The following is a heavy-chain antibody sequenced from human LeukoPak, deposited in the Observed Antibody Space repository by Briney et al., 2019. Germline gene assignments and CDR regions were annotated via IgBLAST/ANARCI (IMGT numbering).Heavy chain of an antibody. J-gene: IGHJ4*02. CDR3: TRDAESRYYDSSGYPY. Sequence: GGSLRLSCIASGFTFGDYAMSWVRQAPGKGLEWVGFIRSNSYGGTADYAASVKGRFSISRDDSKSIAYLQMNSLKTEDTAVYYCTRDAESRYYDSSGYPYWGQGTLVTVSS. V-gene: IGHV3-49*04. CDR1: GFTFGDYA. D-gene: IGHD3-22*01. CDR2: IRSNSYGGTA.